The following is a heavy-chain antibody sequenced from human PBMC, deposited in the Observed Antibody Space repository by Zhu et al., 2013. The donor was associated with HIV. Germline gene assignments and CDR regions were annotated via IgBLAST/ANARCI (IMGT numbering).Heavy chain of an antibody. CDR3: ARDEDSSSSGFDF. CDR1: GYRFTAYY. CDR2: INPKNGGT. J-gene: IGHJ4*02. V-gene: IGHV1-2*02. Sequence: QSGTEMKRPGTSVKVSCRPSGYRFTAYYIHWVRQAPGKGIEWMGWINPKNGGTKLAQTFRDRISVTRDTSINTIYMELRSLTSDDTGVYYCARDEDSSSSGFDFWGQGTPGHRLL. D-gene: IGHD6-6*01.